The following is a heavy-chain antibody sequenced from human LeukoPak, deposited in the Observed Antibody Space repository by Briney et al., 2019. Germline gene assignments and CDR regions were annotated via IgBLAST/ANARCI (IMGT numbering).Heavy chain of an antibody. D-gene: IGHD3-16*01. Sequence: PSETLSLTCTVSGGSISSYYWSWIRQPPGKGLEWIGYIYYSGSTNYNPSLKSRVTISVDTSKNQFPLKLSSVTAADTAVYYCARRWVYDKRAFDAWGQGTMVTVSS. CDR3: ARRWVYDKRAFDA. V-gene: IGHV4-59*12. J-gene: IGHJ3*01. CDR1: GGSISSYY. CDR2: IYYSGST.